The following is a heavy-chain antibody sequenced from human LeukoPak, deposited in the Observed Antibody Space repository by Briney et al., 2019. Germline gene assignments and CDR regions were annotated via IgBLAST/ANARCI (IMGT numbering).Heavy chain of an antibody. Sequence: ASVKASCKASGYTVTNYGVSWVRQAPGQGLEWMGWISAYNGYTNYAQKFQFRVTMTTDTSTSTAYMERRSLTSDDTAVYYCARHKAVTTELTQSFQPSGHGTLVTASS. V-gene: IGHV1-18*01. CDR1: GYTVTNYG. CDR3: ARHKAVTTELTQSFQP. J-gene: IGHJ1*01. CDR2: ISAYNGYT. D-gene: IGHD4-11*01.